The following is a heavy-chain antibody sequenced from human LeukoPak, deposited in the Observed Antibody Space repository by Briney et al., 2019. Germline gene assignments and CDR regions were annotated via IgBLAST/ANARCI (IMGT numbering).Heavy chain of an antibody. J-gene: IGHJ3*02. CDR2: INPNSGGT. D-gene: IGHD1-7*01. Sequence: ASVKVSCKASGYTFTGYYMHWVRQAPGQGLEWMGWINPNSGGTNYAQKFQGWVTMTRDTSISTAYLQWSSLKASDTAMYYCARPVGTDPGENAFDIWGQGTMVTVSS. CDR1: GYTFTGYY. CDR3: ARPVGTDPGENAFDI. V-gene: IGHV1-2*04.